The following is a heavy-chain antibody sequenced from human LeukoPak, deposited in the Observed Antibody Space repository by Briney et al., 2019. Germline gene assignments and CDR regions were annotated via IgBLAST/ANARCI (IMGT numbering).Heavy chain of an antibody. CDR2: MNPKSGTT. J-gene: IGHJ6*03. D-gene: IGHD2-21*01. CDR1: RSTFKTFD. V-gene: IGHV1-8*01. CDR3: ARGLLGHYYYYMDV. Sequence: GASVRVSCKASRSTFKTFDIHWVRQASGQRLEWMGWMNPKSGTTVYAVAFQGRVTMTRNTSISTAYMGLSSLRSEDTAVYFCARGLLGHYYYYMDVWGEGTTVTVSS.